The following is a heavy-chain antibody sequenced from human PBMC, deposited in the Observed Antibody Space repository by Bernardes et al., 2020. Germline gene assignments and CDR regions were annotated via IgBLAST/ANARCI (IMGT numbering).Heavy chain of an antibody. CDR1: GFTFSSYW. Sequence: GGSLRLSCAASGFTFSSYWMHWVRQAPGKGLVWVSRINSDGSSTSYADSVKGRFTISRDNAKNTLYLQMNSLRAEDTAVYYCASNLGFRGAFDIWGQGTMVTVSS. J-gene: IGHJ3*02. D-gene: IGHD3-16*01. CDR3: ASNLGFRGAFDI. V-gene: IGHV3-74*01. CDR2: INSDGSST.